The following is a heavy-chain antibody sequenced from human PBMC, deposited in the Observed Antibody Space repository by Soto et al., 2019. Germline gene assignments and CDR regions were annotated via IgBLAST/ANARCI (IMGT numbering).Heavy chain of an antibody. Sequence: GGSLRLSCVGPGFTFSSYGIHWVRQAPGKGLEWVALIWGGGTNEDYADSVKGRFTISRDNAKNSLYLQMNSLGAEDTAVYYCARLICDSTSCPRHYFDSWGQGTPVTVSS. V-gene: IGHV3-33*01. D-gene: IGHD2-2*01. CDR2: IWGGGTNE. J-gene: IGHJ4*02. CDR3: ARLICDSTSCPRHYFDS. CDR1: GFTFSSYG.